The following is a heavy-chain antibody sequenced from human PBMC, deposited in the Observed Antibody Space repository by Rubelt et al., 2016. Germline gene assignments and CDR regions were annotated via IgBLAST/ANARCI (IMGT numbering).Heavy chain of an antibody. J-gene: IGHJ6*02. CDR2: ISGSGGST. CDR3: ARACGGSDCRWSYYHYGMDV. Sequence: EVQLVESGGGLVKPGGSLRLSCAASGFTFSSYSMNWVRQAPGKGLEWVSAISGSGGSTYYADSVKGRFTISRDNANNSRYLQMNSLRAEDTAVYYCARACGGSDCRWSYYHYGMDVWGQGTTVTVSS. D-gene: IGHD6-19*01. CDR1: GFTFSSYS. V-gene: IGHV3-21*04.